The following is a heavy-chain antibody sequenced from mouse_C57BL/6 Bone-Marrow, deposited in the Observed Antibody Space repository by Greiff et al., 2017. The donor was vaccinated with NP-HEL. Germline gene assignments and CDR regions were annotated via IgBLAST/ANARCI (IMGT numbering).Heavy chain of an antibody. CDR2: INPNNGGT. CDR3: ASGYYGPRAMDY. Sequence: EVQLQQSVPELVKPGASVKMSCKASGYTFTDYNMHWVKQSHGKSLEWIGYINPNNGGTSYNQKFKGKATLTVNKSSSTAYMELRSLTSEDSAVDYCASGYYGPRAMDYWGQGTSVTVSS. D-gene: IGHD1-1*01. V-gene: IGHV1-22*01. CDR1: GYTFTDYN. J-gene: IGHJ4*01.